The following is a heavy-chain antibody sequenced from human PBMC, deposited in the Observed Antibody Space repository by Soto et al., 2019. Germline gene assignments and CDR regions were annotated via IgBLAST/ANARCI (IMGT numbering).Heavy chain of an antibody. CDR3: ARSAGWYAVHS. Sequence: QVQLQESGPGLVKPSGTLSLTCAVSGDSVSSPYYWCWVRQPPGKGLEWIGEVFHTGTTSHNPSLRSRVTISMDKSNNQFSLDLRSVTAADTAVYYCARSAGWYAVHSWGPGTLVIVSS. J-gene: IGHJ4*02. V-gene: IGHV4-4*02. D-gene: IGHD6-19*01. CDR2: VFHTGTT. CDR1: GDSVSSPYY.